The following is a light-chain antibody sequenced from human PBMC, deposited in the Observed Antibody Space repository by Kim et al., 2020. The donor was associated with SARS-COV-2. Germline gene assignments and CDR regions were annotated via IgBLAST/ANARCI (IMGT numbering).Light chain of an antibody. Sequence: APGKTARITCGGNNMGSKGVHWYQQQPGRAPVLVIYYDSDRPSGIPERFSGSNSGNTATLTISRVEAGDEADYYCQVWDSSSDHPVFGGGTQLTVL. CDR1: NMGSKG. J-gene: IGLJ3*02. CDR3: QVWDSSSDHPV. CDR2: YDS. V-gene: IGLV3-21*04.